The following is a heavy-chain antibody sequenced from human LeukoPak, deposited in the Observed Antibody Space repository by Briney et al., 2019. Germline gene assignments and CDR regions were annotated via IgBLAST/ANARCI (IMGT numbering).Heavy chain of an antibody. CDR3: TRWHYETSGYYPGNGMDV. J-gene: IGHJ6*02. CDR2: ISWNSGSI. Sequence: PGGSLRLSCAASGFTFDDYAMHWVRQAPGKGLEWVSGISWNSGSIGYADSVKGRFTISRDNAKNSLYLQMNSLRAEDTAVYHCTRWHYETSGYYPGNGMDVWGQGTTVIVSS. V-gene: IGHV3-9*01. D-gene: IGHD3-22*01. CDR1: GFTFDDYA.